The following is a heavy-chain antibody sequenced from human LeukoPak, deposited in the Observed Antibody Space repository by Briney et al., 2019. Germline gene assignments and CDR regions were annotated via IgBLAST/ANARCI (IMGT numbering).Heavy chain of an antibody. D-gene: IGHD3-10*01. CDR2: VFTSGNT. CDR1: GGSITRGSYY. Sequence: PSETLSLTCAVSGGSITRGSYYWTWIRQPAGKALEWVGHVFTSGNTNYNPSLKGRVTISIETSKSQFSLNLNSVTAAATAVYYCARGTGSLFYWGHGILVTVSS. V-gene: IGHV4-61*09. CDR3: ARGTGSLFY. J-gene: IGHJ4*01.